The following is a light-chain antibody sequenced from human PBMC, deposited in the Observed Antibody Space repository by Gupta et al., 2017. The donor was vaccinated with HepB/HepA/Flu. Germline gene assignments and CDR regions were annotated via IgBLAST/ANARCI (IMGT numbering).Light chain of an antibody. CDR2: FGS. CDR3: MQALQTPFT. CDR1: QSLLHSNGYIY. V-gene: IGKV2-28*01. J-gene: IGKJ3*01. Sequence: DIVMTQSPLSLPVTPGEPASISCRSSQSLLHSNGYIYLEWYLQKPGQSPQLLISFGSTRASRVPDRFSGGGSGTDFTLTISRVEAEDVGVYDCMQALQTPFTFGPGTKVDIK.